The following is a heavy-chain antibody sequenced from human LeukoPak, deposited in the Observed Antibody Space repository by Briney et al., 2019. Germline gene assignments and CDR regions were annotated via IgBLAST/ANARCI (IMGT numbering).Heavy chain of an antibody. CDR3: ARGGAAEDY. CDR1: GGSISSSY. V-gene: IGHV4-59*12. D-gene: IGHD1-26*01. CDR2: IYYSGSS. J-gene: IGHJ4*02. Sequence: PSETLSLTCTVSGGSISSSYWSWIRQPPGKGLEWIGYIYYSGSSNYNPSLKSRVTISVDTSKNQVSLRLSSVTAADTAVYYCARGGAAEDYWGQGTLVTVSS.